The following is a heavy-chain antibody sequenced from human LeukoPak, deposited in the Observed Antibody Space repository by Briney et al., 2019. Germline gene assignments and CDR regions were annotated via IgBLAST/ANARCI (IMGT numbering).Heavy chain of an antibody. CDR2: IYSGGST. Sequence: GGSLRLSCAASGFTVSSNYMSWVRQAPGKGLEWVSVIYSGGSTYYADSVKGRFTISRDNSKNTLYLQMNSLRAEDTAVYYCAKDQRYSSSWYPFDYWGQGTLVTVSS. D-gene: IGHD6-13*01. CDR3: AKDQRYSSSWYPFDY. V-gene: IGHV3-53*01. CDR1: GFTVSSNY. J-gene: IGHJ4*02.